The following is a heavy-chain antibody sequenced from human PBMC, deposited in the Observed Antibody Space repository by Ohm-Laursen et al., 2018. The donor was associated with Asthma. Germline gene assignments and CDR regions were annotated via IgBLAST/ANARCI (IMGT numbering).Heavy chain of an antibody. CDR1: GGSISSGHYY. CDR2: IHYSGST. J-gene: IGHJ4*02. D-gene: IGHD3-10*01. V-gene: IGHV4-31*11. CDR3: ARDGRLRGSFDY. Sequence: LSLACAVSGGSISSGHYYWTWIRQHPGKGLEWIGNIHYSGSTIYNPSLESRLTISVDTSKNQFSLNLSSVTAADTALYYCARDGRLRGSFDYWGQGTLVTVSS.